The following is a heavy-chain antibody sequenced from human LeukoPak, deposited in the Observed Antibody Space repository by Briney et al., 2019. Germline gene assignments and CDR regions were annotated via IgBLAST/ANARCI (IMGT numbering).Heavy chain of an antibody. V-gene: IGHV4-61*02. CDR3: ARESSGYPFDY. CDR1: GGSISSASYY. Sequence: SETLSLTCTVSGGSISSASYYWSWIRQPAGKGLEWIGRIYISGSTNYNPSLKSRVTISVDTSKNQFSLKLSSVTAADTAVYYCARESSGYPFDYWGQGTLVTVSS. D-gene: IGHD3-22*01. CDR2: IYISGST. J-gene: IGHJ4*02.